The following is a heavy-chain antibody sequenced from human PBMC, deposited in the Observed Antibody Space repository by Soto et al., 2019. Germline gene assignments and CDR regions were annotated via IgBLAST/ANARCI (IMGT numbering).Heavy chain of an antibody. Sequence: ASVKVSCKASGYTFTGYYMHWVRQAPGQGLEWMGWINPNSGGTNYAQKFQGWVTMTRETSISTAYMELSRLRSDDTAVYYCAMANSSGYHERSPNGMDVWGQGTTVTVSS. CDR3: AMANSSGYHERSPNGMDV. CDR1: GYTFTGYY. D-gene: IGHD3-22*01. J-gene: IGHJ6*02. V-gene: IGHV1-2*04. CDR2: INPNSGGT.